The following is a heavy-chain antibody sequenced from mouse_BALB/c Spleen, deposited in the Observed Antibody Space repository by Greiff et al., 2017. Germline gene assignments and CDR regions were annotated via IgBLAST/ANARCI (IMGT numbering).Heavy chain of an antibody. CDR2: INPYYGST. V-gene: IGHV1-39*01. CDR1: GYSFTDYI. J-gene: IGHJ2*01. CDR3: ARSGYYGNPFDY. Sequence: EVQLKQTGPELVKPGASVKISCKASGYSFTDYIMLWVKQSHGKSLEWIGNINPYYGSTSYNLKFKGKATLTVDKSSSTAYMQLNSLTSEDSAVYYCARSGYYGNPFDYWGQGTTLTVSS. D-gene: IGHD2-1*01.